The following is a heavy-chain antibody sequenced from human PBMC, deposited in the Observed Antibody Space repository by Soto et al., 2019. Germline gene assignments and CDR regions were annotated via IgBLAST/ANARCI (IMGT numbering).Heavy chain of an antibody. CDR3: AKSVADNTYYFDH. D-gene: IGHD6-19*01. Sequence: GRSLRHSCASAGVTFSSYAMSWVSQAPGKGLEWVSAISGSGGSTYYADSVKGRFTISRDNSKNTLYLQMNSLRAEDAAVYYCAKSVADNTYYFDHWGQGTLVTVSS. CDR2: ISGSGGST. V-gene: IGHV3-23*01. J-gene: IGHJ4*02. CDR1: GVTFSSYA.